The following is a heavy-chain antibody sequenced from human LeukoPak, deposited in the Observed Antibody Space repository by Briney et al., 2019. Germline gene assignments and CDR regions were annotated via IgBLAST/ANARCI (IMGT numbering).Heavy chain of an antibody. CDR1: GSTFSTYA. Sequence: GGSLRLSCAASGSTFSTYAMHWVRQAPGKGLQWVALISYDGSIKHYADSVKGRFTISRDNSKSTLSLQMNSLRAEDTAIYYCATYRQVLLPFESWGQGTLVTVSS. CDR2: ISYDGSIK. D-gene: IGHD2-8*02. V-gene: IGHV3-30*04. CDR3: ATYRQVLLPFES. J-gene: IGHJ4*02.